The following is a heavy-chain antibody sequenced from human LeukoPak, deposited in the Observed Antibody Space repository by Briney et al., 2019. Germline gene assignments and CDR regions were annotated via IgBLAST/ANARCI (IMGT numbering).Heavy chain of an antibody. CDR1: GFTFSSYR. D-gene: IGHD6-13*01. V-gene: IGHV3-7*01. J-gene: IGHJ4*02. Sequence: GGSLRLSCAASGFTFSSYRMSWVRQAPGKGLEWVANIKQDGSEKYYVDSVKGRFTISRDNAKNSLYLQMNSLRAEDTAVYYCARPSMGDSSSWYSDYWGQGTLVTVSS. CDR3: ARPSMGDSSSWYSDY. CDR2: IKQDGSEK.